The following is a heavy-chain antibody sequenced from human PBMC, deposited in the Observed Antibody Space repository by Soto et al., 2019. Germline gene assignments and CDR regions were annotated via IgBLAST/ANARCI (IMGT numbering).Heavy chain of an antibody. CDR3: ERYRDGYNLGPFDY. D-gene: IGHD5-12*01. CDR1: GASLSSFF. V-gene: IGHV4-59*01. J-gene: IGHJ4*02. CDR2: IYYSGST. Sequence: PSDTLSLTCAVSGASLSSFFWSWIRQPPGKGLEYIGYIYYSGSTNYSPSLKSRVTISVDMSKNQFSLKLSSVTAADTAVYYCERYRDGYNLGPFDYWGQGTLVTVSS.